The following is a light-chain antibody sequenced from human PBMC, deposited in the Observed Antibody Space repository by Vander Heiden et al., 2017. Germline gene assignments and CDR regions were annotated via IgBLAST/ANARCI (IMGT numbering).Light chain of an antibody. J-gene: IGKJ2*01. CDR2: GAS. Sequence: EIVMTQSPATLSVSPGERATRACRASQSVSSNLAWYQQKPGQAPRLLIYGASTRATGIPARFSGSGSGTEFTLTISSLQSEDFAVYYCHQYYNWPRTFGQGTKLEIK. CDR3: HQYYNWPRT. V-gene: IGKV3-15*01. CDR1: QSVSSN.